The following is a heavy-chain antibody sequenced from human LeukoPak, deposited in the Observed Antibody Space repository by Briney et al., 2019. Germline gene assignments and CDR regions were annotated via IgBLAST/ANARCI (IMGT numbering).Heavy chain of an antibody. J-gene: IGHJ3*02. V-gene: IGHV1-2*02. CDR3: ARGGTVVRGADDAFDI. Sequence: ASVKVSCKASGYTFTGYYMHWVRQAPGQGLEWMGWINPNSGGTNYAQKFQGRVTMTRETSISTVYMELTRLRSDDTAVYSCARGGTVVRGADDAFDIWGQGTMVTVS. CDR2: INPNSGGT. CDR1: GYTFTGYY. D-gene: IGHD3-10*01.